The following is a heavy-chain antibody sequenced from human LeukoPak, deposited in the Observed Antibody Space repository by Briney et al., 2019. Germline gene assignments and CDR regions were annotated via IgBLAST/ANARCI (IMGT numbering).Heavy chain of an antibody. CDR3: TRFVPYLDY. CDR1: GFTFGDHA. V-gene: IGHV3-49*04. D-gene: IGHD3-16*01. J-gene: IGHJ4*02. CDR2: IRSKTYGKTT. Sequence: PGGSLRLSCTASGFTFGDHAMSWVRQAPGKGREWVGFIRSKTYGKTTEYAASVKGRFTISRDDSKNIAYLQMNSLKPEDTAIYYCTRFVPYLDYWGQGTLVTVSS.